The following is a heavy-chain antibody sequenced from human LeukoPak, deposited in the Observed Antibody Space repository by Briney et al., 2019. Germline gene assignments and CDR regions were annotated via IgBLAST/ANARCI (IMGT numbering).Heavy chain of an antibody. Sequence: GGSLRLSCAASGFPISSYAMKWVRQAPGKGLEWVSGISGSGGGTYYADSAKGRFTISRDNSKNTLYLQMSSLRAEDTATYYCARAFYCSNGVCSSLGDHWGQGTLVTVSS. CDR2: ISGSGGGT. J-gene: IGHJ4*02. D-gene: IGHD2-8*01. CDR1: GFPISSYA. CDR3: ARAFYCSNGVCSSLGDH. V-gene: IGHV3-23*01.